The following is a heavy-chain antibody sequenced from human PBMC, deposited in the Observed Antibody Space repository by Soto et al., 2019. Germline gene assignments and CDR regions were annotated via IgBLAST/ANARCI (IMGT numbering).Heavy chain of an antibody. CDR1: GFTFSSYA. J-gene: IGHJ5*02. D-gene: IGHD3-22*01. CDR2: ISGSGGST. Sequence: GGSLRLSCAASGFTFSSYAMSWVRQAPGKGLEWVSAISGSGGSTYYADSVKGRFTISRDNSKNTLYLQMNSLRAEDTAVYYCAKDRYSDSSGYPRPSNWFDPWGQGTLVTVSS. CDR3: AKDRYSDSSGYPRPSNWFDP. V-gene: IGHV3-23*01.